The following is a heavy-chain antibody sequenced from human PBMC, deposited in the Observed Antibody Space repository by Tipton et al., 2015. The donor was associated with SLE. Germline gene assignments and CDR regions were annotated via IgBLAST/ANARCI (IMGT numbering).Heavy chain of an antibody. V-gene: IGHV3-21*01. Sequence: SLRLSCAASGFTFSSYSMNWVRQAPGKGLEWVSSISSSSSYIYYADSVKGRFTISRDNAKNSLYLQMNSLRAEDTAVYYCARVLPWDGSSRPTQYMDVWGKGTTVTVSS. CDR2: ISSSSSYI. CDR1: GFTFSSYS. CDR3: ARVLPWDGSSRPTQYMDV. J-gene: IGHJ6*03. D-gene: IGHD6-13*01.